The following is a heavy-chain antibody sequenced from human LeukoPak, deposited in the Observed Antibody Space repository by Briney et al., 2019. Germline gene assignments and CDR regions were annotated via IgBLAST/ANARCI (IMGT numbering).Heavy chain of an antibody. V-gene: IGHV1-46*01. D-gene: IGHD3-22*01. J-gene: IGHJ4*02. CDR1: GYTFTSYY. CDR3: ARGSTARYYYDSSGYYRGAFDY. CDR2: INPSGGST. Sequence: ASVKVSCKASGYTFTSYYMHWVRQAPGQGLEWMGIINPSGGSTSYAQKFQGRVTMTRDTSTSTVYMELSSLRSEDTAVYYCARGSTARYYYDSSGYYRGAFDYWGQGTLVTVSS.